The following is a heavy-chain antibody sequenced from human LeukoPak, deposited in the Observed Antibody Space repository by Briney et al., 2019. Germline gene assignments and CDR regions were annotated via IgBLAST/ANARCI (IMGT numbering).Heavy chain of an antibody. CDR1: GYTFTGYY. Sequence: GASVKVSCKASGYTFTGYYMHWVRQAPGQGLEWMGWINPNSGGTNYAQKFQGRVTMTRDTSISTAYMELSRLRSDDTAVYYCAREMGNYDFWSGHPTYWGQGTLVIVSS. CDR2: INPNSGGT. V-gene: IGHV1-2*02. D-gene: IGHD3-3*01. J-gene: IGHJ4*02. CDR3: AREMGNYDFWSGHPTY.